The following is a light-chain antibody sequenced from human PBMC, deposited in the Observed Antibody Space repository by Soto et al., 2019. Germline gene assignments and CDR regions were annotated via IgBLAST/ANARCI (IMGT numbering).Light chain of an antibody. CDR1: GSDIGGYNY. Sequence: QAASVSGSPGQSLTISCTGTGSDIGGYNYVSWYQQHPGEAPKLMIYEVTNRPSGVSNRFSGSKSGNTASLTISGLQPEDEADYFCSSYTSSNTLVVFGGGTKLTVL. V-gene: IGLV2-14*01. J-gene: IGLJ2*01. CDR2: EVT. CDR3: SSYTSSNTLVV.